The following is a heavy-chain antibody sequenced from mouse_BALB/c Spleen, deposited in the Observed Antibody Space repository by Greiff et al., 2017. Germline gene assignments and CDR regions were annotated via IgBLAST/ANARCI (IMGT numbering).Heavy chain of an antibody. J-gene: IGHJ3*01. CDR1: GFTFSSYT. D-gene: IGHD2-4*01. CDR3: ARAGLRTFAY. Sequence: EVKLEESGGGLVQPGGSLKLSCAASGFTFSSYTMSWVRQTPEKRLEWVAYISNGGGSTYYPDTVKGRFTISRDNAKNTLYLQMSSLKSEDTAMYYCARAGLRTFAYWGQGTLVTVSA. CDR2: ISNGGGST. V-gene: IGHV5-12-2*01.